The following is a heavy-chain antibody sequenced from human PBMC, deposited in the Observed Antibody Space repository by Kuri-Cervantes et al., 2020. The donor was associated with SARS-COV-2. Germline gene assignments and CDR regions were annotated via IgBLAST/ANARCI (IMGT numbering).Heavy chain of an antibody. CDR1: GYTLTELS. J-gene: IGHJ5*02. V-gene: IGHV1-24*01. CDR3: ATGPAAIVGGWFDP. D-gene: IGHD2-2*01. Sequence: ASVKVSCKVSGYTLTELSMHWVRQAPGKGLEWMGGFDPEDGETIYAQKFQGRVTMTEDTSTDTAYMELSSLRSEDAAVYYCATGPAAIVGGWFDPWGQGTLVTVSS. CDR2: FDPEDGET.